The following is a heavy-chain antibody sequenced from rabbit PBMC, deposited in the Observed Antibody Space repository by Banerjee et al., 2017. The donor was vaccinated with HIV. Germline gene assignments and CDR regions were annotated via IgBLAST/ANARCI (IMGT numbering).Heavy chain of an antibody. V-gene: IGHV1S40*01. CDR1: GFSFSSSYW. J-gene: IGHJ4*01. Sequence: QSLEESGGDLVKPGASLTLTCTASGFSFSSSYWICWVRQAPGKGLEWITCIYAGSSGSSYYASWAKGRFTISKTSSTTVTLQMTSLTAADTATYFCARDPNAGAGGYAYGFESDLWGPGTLVTVS. CDR3: ARDPNAGAGGYAYGFESDL. CDR2: IYAGSSGSS. D-gene: IGHD6-1*01.